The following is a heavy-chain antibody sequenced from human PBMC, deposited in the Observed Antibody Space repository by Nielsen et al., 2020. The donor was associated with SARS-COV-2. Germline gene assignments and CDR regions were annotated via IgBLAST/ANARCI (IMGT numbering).Heavy chain of an antibody. D-gene: IGHD1-26*01. CDR1: GGSISSGSYY. J-gene: IGHJ4*02. CDR2: IYTSGST. V-gene: IGHV4-61*02. CDR3: ARYSGTEYYFDY. Sequence: LRLSCTVSGGSISSGSYYWSWIRQPAGKGMEWIGRIYTSGSTNYHPSLKSRVTISVDTSKNQFSLKVSSVTAADTAVYYCARYSGTEYYFDYWGQGTLVTVSS.